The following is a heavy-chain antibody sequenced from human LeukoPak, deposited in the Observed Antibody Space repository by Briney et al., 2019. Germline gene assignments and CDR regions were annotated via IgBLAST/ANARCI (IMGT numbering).Heavy chain of an antibody. CDR2: IYTSGST. J-gene: IGHJ5*02. Sequence: PSETLSLTCTVSGGSISSGSYYWSWIRQPAGKGLEWIGRIYTSGSTSYNPSLKSRVTISVDTSKNQFSLKLSSVTAADTAVYYCARERIYCSSTSCYKATWFDPWGQGTLVTVSS. V-gene: IGHV4-61*02. D-gene: IGHD2-2*02. CDR3: ARERIYCSSTSCYKATWFDP. CDR1: GGSISSGSYY.